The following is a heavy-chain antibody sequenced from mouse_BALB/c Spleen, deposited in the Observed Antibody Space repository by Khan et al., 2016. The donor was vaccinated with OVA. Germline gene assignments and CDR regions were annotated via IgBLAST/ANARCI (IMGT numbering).Heavy chain of an antibody. Sequence: EVQLQESGPGLVKPSQSLSLTCTVSGYSITSGYGWNWIRQFPGNKLEWMGYISYSGSTNYNPSLKSRISITRDTSKNQYFLQLNSVTTEDTATXYCARTARIKYWGQGTTLTVSS. J-gene: IGHJ2*01. CDR3: ARTARIKY. CDR1: GYSITSGYG. V-gene: IGHV3-2*02. CDR2: ISYSGST. D-gene: IGHD1-2*01.